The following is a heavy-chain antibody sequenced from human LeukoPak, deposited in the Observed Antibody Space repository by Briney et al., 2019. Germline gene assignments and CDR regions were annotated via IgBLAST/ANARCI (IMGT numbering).Heavy chain of an antibody. Sequence: GASVKVSCKASGYTFTAYYMHWVRQAPGQGLEWMGWINPNSGGTNYAQKFQGRVTMTRDTSISTAYMEPSRLRSDDTAVFYCARDYYDSSGYGSFDYWGQGTLVTVSS. CDR1: GYTFTAYY. CDR2: INPNSGGT. V-gene: IGHV1-2*02. D-gene: IGHD3-22*01. CDR3: ARDYYDSSGYGSFDY. J-gene: IGHJ4*02.